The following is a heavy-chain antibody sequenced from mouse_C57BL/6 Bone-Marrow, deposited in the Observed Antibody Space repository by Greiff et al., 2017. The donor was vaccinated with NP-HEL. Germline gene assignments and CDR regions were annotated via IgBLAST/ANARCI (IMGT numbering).Heavy chain of an antibody. CDR1: GYSITSDY. CDR3: ARSPLWLRRNYYAMDY. Sequence: EVQRVESGPGLAKPSQTLSLTCSVTGYSITSDYWNWIRKFPGNKLEYMGYISYSGSTYYNPSLKSRISITLDTSKNQYYLQLNSVTTEDTATYYCARSPLWLRRNYYAMDYWGQGTSVTVSS. CDR2: ISYSGST. V-gene: IGHV3-8*01. D-gene: IGHD2-2*01. J-gene: IGHJ4*01.